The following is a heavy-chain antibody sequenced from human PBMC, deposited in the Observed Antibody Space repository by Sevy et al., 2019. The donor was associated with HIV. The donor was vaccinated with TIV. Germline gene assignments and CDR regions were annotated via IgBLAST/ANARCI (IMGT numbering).Heavy chain of an antibody. CDR1: GFTFTEFV. CDR3: AKDVVGGYYDSSGYSDH. Sequence: GGSLRLSCAASGFTFTEFVMSWVRQAPGKGLEWVSTINSGGGSTYYADSGKGRFTISRDNSQNTLDLQMNSLRAEDTAVYYCAKDVVGGYYDSSGYSDHCVQGTLVTVSS. V-gene: IGHV3-23*01. D-gene: IGHD3-22*01. J-gene: IGHJ4*02. CDR2: INSGGGST.